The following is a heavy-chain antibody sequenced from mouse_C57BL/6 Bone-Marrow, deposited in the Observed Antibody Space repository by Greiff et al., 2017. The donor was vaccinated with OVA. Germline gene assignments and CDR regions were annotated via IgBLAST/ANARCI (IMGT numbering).Heavy chain of an antibody. V-gene: IGHV14-4*01. D-gene: IGHD1-1*01. CDR3: TTDYYGSSYVFDY. Sequence: VQLKESGAELVRPGASVKLSCTASGFNIKDDYMHWVKQRPEQGLEWIGWIDPENGDTEYASKFQGKATITADTSSNTAYLQLSSLTSEDTAVYYCTTDYYGSSYVFDYWGQGTTLTVSS. CDR1: GFNIKDDY. J-gene: IGHJ2*01. CDR2: IDPENGDT.